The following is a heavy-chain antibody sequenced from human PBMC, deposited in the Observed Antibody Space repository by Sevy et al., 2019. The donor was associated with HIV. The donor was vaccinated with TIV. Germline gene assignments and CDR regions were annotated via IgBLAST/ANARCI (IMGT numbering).Heavy chain of an antibody. Sequence: GGSLRLSCAASGFTFISYSMNWVRQAPGKGLEWVASIGSTGDYIYYADSMKGRFTISRENAKKSLYLQMKSLRAEDTAVYYCASDMSYYDSIGNDDWYFDLWGRGTLVTVSS. D-gene: IGHD3-22*01. J-gene: IGHJ2*01. CDR2: IGSTGDYI. CDR3: ASDMSYYDSIGNDDWYFDL. V-gene: IGHV3-21*01. CDR1: GFTFISYS.